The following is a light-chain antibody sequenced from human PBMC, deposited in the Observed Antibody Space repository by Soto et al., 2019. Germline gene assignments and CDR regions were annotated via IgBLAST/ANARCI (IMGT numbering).Light chain of an antibody. CDR1: QSVSSN. CDR2: AAS. J-gene: IGKJ1*01. CDR3: HQYNDWSWT. V-gene: IGKV3-15*01. Sequence: EKVMTQSPATLSVSPGDRATLSCRASQSVSSNLAWYQQKPGQPPRLLIYAASTRATGIPARFSGSGSGTEFTLTISSLQSEDFAVYYCHQYNDWSWTFGQGTKVDIK.